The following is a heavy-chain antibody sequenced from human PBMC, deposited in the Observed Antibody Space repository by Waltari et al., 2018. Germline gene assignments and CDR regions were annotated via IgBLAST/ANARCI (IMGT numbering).Heavy chain of an antibody. CDR3: ARVVDAFDI. Sequence: QVQLVQSGAEVKKPGASVKVSCKASGYTFTSYDINWVRQATGQGLEWMGWMNPNSGNTGYAQKFQGRVTITADESTSTAYMELSSLRSEDTAVYYCARVVDAFDIWGQGTMVTVSS. CDR1: GYTFTSYD. V-gene: IGHV1-8*03. J-gene: IGHJ3*02. CDR2: MNPNSGNT.